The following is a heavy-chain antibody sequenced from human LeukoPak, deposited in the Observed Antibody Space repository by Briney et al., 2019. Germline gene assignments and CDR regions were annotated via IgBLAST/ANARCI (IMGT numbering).Heavy chain of an antibody. CDR2: VTGDSKGI. CDR3: VTGAVADGNYFSN. V-gene: IGHV3-48*04. CDR1: GFEFDHCS. D-gene: IGHD3-16*01. Sequence: PGGPLRLSCEASGFEFDHCSMNWVRQAPGKGLEWISYVTGDSKGIYYADSVKGRFTISRDNAKKSVYLQMNRLRIGDTALYYCVTGAVADGNYFSNWDQGSLVTVAS. J-gene: IGHJ4*02.